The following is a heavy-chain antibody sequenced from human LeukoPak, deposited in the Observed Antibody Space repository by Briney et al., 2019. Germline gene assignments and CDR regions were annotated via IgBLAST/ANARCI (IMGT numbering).Heavy chain of an antibody. Sequence: GGSLRLSCAVSGFTVSSNYMSWVRQAPGKGLEWVSVTYSGGSTYYADSVKGRFTISRDNSKNTLYLQMNSLRAEDTAVYYCARVPLFQRWLQYDYWGQGTLVTVSS. J-gene: IGHJ4*02. CDR2: TYSGGST. D-gene: IGHD5-24*01. CDR1: GFTVSSNY. CDR3: ARVPLFQRWLQYDY. V-gene: IGHV3-53*01.